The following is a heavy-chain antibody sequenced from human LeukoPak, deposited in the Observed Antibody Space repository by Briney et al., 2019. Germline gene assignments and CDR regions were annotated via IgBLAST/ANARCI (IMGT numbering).Heavy chain of an antibody. D-gene: IGHD3-22*01. V-gene: IGHV1-2*02. CDR2: INPNSGGT. J-gene: IGHJ4*02. CDR3: ARDPYDSSAYFDY. Sequence: ASVKVSCKASGYTFTYYDMHWVRQAPGQGLEWMGWINPNSGGTNYAQKFQGRVTMTRDTSISTAYMELSRLRPDDTAVYYCARDPYDSSAYFDYWGQGTLVTVSS. CDR1: GYTFTYYD.